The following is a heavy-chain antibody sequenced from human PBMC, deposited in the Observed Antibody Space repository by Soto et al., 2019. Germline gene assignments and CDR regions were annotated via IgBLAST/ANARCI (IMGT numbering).Heavy chain of an antibody. V-gene: IGHV2-5*02. CDR1: GFSLSTSGVG. CDR2: IYWDDDK. D-gene: IGHD4-17*01. CDR3: AHRRVGVTTCGWFDP. J-gene: IGHJ5*02. Sequence: QITLKESGPTLVKPTQTLTLTCTFSGFSLSTSGVGVGWIRQPPGKALEWLALIYWDDDKRYSPSLKSRLTITKDTSKTQVVLTMTTTDPVDTATYSCAHRRVGVTTCGWFDPWGQGTLVTVSS.